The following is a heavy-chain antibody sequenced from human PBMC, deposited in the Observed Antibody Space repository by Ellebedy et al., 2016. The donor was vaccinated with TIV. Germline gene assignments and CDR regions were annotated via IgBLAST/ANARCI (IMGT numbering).Heavy chain of an antibody. CDR1: AYSFINYW. Sequence: GESLKISCPASAYSFINYWIVWVRQMPGRGLEWMGIIDLSDSDTRYSPSFQGQFTISADRSVTTAYLHFNSLKPSDTAVYYCAKLGHRATPDDSWGQGTLVTVSS. D-gene: IGHD1-14*01. V-gene: IGHV5-51*01. CDR2: IDLSDSDT. J-gene: IGHJ4*02. CDR3: AKLGHRATPDDS.